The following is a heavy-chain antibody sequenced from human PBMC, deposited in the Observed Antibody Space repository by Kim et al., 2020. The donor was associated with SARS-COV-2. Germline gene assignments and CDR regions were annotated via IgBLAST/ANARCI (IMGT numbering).Heavy chain of an antibody. D-gene: IGHD6-13*01. CDR3: TRHLLGSSWFDV. CDR1: GGSISSSTYS. J-gene: IGHJ3*01. Sequence: SETLSLTCTISGGSISSSTYSWNWFRQPPGDGLEWIGGIDSSGSTYYNPSLKSRLTLSVETSKNQFSLKLSSVTAADTAVFYCTRHLLGSSWFDVWG. V-gene: IGHV4-39*01. CDR2: IDSSGST.